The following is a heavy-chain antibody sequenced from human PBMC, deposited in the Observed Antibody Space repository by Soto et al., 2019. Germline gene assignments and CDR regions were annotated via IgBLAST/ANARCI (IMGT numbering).Heavy chain of an antibody. CDR2: ISYDGSNK. V-gene: IGHV3-30-3*01. CDR1: GFTFSSYA. Sequence: GGSLRLSCAASGFTFSSYAMHWVRQAPGKGLEWVAVISYDGSNKYYADSVKGRFTISRDNSKNTLYLQMNSLRAEDTAVYYCARDTHYYYYYGMDVWGQGTRSPSP. J-gene: IGHJ6*02. CDR3: ARDTHYYYYYGMDV.